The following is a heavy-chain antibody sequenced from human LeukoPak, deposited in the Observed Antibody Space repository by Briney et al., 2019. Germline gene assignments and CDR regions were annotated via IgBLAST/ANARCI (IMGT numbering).Heavy chain of an antibody. V-gene: IGHV3-66*01. CDR1: GSTVSSNY. CDR3: ARLGTTVTHFDY. Sequence: GGSLRLSCAASGSTVSSNYMSWVRQAPGKGLEWVSVIYSGGSTYYADSVKGRFTISRDNSKSTLYLQMNSLRAEDTAVYFCARLGTTVTHFDYWGQGTLVTVSS. CDR2: IYSGGST. D-gene: IGHD4-17*01. J-gene: IGHJ4*02.